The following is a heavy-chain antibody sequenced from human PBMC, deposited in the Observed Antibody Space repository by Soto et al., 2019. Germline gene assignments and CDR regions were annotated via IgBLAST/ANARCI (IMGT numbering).Heavy chain of an antibody. CDR1: GFTFNTSA. CDR3: AKGWQWLVCSS. V-gene: IGHV3-23*01. J-gene: IGHJ4*02. Sequence: EVQVLESGGGLVQPGGSLSLSCAASGFTFNTSAMSWVRQAPGKGLEWVSGTSYSGGSTYYADSVKGRFTISRDNSNNMLYLQMNNLRAEDTAVYYCAKGWQWLVCSSRGQGTLVTVSS. D-gene: IGHD6-19*01. CDR2: TSYSGGST.